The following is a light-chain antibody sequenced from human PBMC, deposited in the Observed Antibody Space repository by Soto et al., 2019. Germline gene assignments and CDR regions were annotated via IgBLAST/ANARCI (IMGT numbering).Light chain of an antibody. Sequence: DIQMTQSPSTLSVSVGDRVTITCRASQSISTWLAWYQQKPGKAPNLLIYKASSLESGVPSRFSGSGSGTEFTLTISSLQPDDSATYYCQQYNSYSRTFGQGTKVEIK. CDR2: KAS. J-gene: IGKJ1*01. V-gene: IGKV1-5*03. CDR3: QQYNSYSRT. CDR1: QSISTW.